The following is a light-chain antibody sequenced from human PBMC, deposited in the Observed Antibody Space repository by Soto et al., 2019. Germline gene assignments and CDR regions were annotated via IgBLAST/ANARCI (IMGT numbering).Light chain of an antibody. CDR1: SSDVGGYNY. J-gene: IGLJ1*01. Sequence: QSALTQPRSVSGSPGQSVTISCTGTSSDVGGYNYVSWYQQHPGKAPKLMIYDVNERPSGVPDRFSGSKSDNTASLTISGLQAEDEAVYFCCSYTDIYTYVFGTGTKVTVL. CDR2: DVN. V-gene: IGLV2-11*01. CDR3: CSYTDIYTYV.